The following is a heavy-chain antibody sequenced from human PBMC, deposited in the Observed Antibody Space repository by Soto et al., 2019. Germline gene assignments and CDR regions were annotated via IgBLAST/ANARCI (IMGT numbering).Heavy chain of an antibody. CDR3: ARETVVADNAMDV. Sequence: VKVSCKASGYAFTGYYMHWVRQAPGQGLEWMGWINPNSGGTNYAQKFQGWVTMTRDTSISTAYMELSRLRSDDTAVYYCARETVVADNAMDVWGQGTTVTVSS. D-gene: IGHD3-22*01. CDR2: INPNSGGT. J-gene: IGHJ6*02. CDR1: GYAFTGYY. V-gene: IGHV1-2*04.